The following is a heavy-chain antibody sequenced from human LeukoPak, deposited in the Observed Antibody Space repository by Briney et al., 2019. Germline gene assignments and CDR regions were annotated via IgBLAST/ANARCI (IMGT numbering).Heavy chain of an antibody. V-gene: IGHV3-7*01. CDR1: GFTFSSYW. D-gene: IGHD3-10*01. CDR2: IKQDGSEK. Sequence: GGSLRLSCAASGFTFSSYWMSWVRQAPGKGLEWVANIKQDGSEKYYVDSVKGRFTISRDNAKNSLYLQMNSLRAEDTAVYYCARVVLLWFGETSGFDYWGQGTPVTVSS. J-gene: IGHJ4*02. CDR3: ARVVLLWFGETSGFDY.